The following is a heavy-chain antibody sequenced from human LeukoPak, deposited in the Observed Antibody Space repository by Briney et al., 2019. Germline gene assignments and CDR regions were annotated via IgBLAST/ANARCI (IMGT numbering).Heavy chain of an antibody. J-gene: IGHJ4*02. D-gene: IGHD2-15*01. Sequence: GGSLRLSCAASGLTFSNYDMHWVRQATGKGLEWVSAIGTAGDTYYQGSVRGRFTMSRENAKNSLYLQMNSLTAGDTAVYYCARGADTHFDYWGQGILVTVFS. CDR2: IGTAGDT. CDR1: GLTFSNYD. V-gene: IGHV3-13*04. CDR3: ARGADTHFDY.